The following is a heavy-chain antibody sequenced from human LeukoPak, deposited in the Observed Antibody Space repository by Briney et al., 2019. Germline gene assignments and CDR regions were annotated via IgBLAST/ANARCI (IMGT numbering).Heavy chain of an antibody. CDR3: ARTHYYDSTGGYFDY. CDR1: GGSISSSSYY. J-gene: IGHJ4*02. V-gene: IGHV4-39*01. D-gene: IGHD3-22*01. CDR2: IYYSGST. Sequence: ASETLSLTCTVSGGSISSSSYYWGWIRQPPGKGLEWIGSIYYSGSTYYNPSLKSRVTISVDTSKNQLSLKLSSVTAADTAVYYCARTHYYDSTGGYFDYWGQGTLVTVSS.